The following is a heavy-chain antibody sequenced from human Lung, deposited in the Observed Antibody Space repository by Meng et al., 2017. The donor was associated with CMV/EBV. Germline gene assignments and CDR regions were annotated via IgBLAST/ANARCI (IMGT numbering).Heavy chain of an antibody. Sequence: GGSXRLXCAASGFTFSNYWMTWVRQAPGKGLEWVANIKQDGSQIYYVDSLKGRFTISRDNTKSSVYLQMNSLRAEDTAVYYCARIGYSSSSLDYWGQGTLVTVSS. CDR2: IKQDGSQI. D-gene: IGHD6-6*01. J-gene: IGHJ4*02. CDR3: ARIGYSSSSLDY. V-gene: IGHV3-7*01. CDR1: GFTFSNYW.